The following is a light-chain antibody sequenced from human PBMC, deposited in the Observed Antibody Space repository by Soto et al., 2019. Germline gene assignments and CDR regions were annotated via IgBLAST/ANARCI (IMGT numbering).Light chain of an antibody. CDR2: DDS. CDR3: QVWDSSSDHVV. J-gene: IGLJ2*01. V-gene: IGLV3-21*02. Sequence: SYELTQSPSVSVAPGQTARITCGGNNIGTNWYQQKPGQAPVLVVYDDSDRLSGIPERFSGSNSGNTATLTISRVEAGDEADYYCQVWDSSSDHVVFGGGTKLTVL. CDR1: NIGT.